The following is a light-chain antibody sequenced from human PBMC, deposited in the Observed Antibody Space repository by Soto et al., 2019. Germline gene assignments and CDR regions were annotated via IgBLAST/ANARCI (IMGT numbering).Light chain of an antibody. CDR1: QTISSC. CDR2: KAS. Sequence: DIQMTQSPSTLSGSVGDRVTITCRASQTISSCLAWYQQKPGKAPKLLIYKASTLKSGVPSRFSGSGSGTEFTLTISRLQPDDVATYYCQPYNISSDAFGQGTKVELK. V-gene: IGKV1-5*03. J-gene: IGKJ1*01. CDR3: QPYNISSDA.